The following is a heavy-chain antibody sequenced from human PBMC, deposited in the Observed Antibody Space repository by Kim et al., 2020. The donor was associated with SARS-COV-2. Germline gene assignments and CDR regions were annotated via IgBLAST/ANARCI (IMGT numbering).Heavy chain of an antibody. D-gene: IGHD2-8*01. CDR2: MNPDSGRT. J-gene: IGHJ4*01. Sequence: ASVKVSCKASGYTFTTYDINWVRQAPGQGLECLAWMNPDSGRTGNGHQFQGRVTLTRNTSTSTAYMELSSLTSDDTALYYCARAAPTWSRKSNYWG. CDR3: ARAAPTWSRKSNY. CDR1: GYTFTTYD. V-gene: IGHV1-8*01.